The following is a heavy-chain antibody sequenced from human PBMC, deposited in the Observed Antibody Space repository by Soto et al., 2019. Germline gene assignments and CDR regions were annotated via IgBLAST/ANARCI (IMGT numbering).Heavy chain of an antibody. J-gene: IGHJ4*02. CDR3: ARALGAAYSDRRSWYSAY. V-gene: IGHV5-51*01. Sequence: GESLKISCKGSGYKFIDYWIGWVRQVPGKGLEWMGSIYPGDFDIKYGPSFQGQVTISADKSITTVYLQWSSLKASDTGIYYCARALGAAYSDRRSWYSAYWGQGTQVTVSS. CDR2: IYPGDFDI. CDR1: GYKFIDYW. D-gene: IGHD3-9*01.